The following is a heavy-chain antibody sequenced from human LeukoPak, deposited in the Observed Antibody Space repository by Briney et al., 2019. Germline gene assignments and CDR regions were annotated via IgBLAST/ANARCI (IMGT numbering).Heavy chain of an antibody. V-gene: IGHV3-30*03. CDR2: ISYDGSNK. D-gene: IGHD3-9*01. Sequence: GGSLRLSCAASGLTFSNAWMSWVRQAPGKGLAWVALISYDGSNKYYADSVKGRFTISRDNSKNTLYLQMNSLRAEDAAVYYCVRSVLTGYYRGYFDYWGQGTLVTVSS. CDR3: VRSVLTGYYRGYFDY. J-gene: IGHJ4*02. CDR1: GLTFSNAW.